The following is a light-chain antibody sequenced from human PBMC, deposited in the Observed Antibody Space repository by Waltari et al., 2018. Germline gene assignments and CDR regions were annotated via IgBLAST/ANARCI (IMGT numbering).Light chain of an antibody. CDR2: EVS. CDR1: SSDVGGYDY. CDR3: SSYAGSNNYVA. J-gene: IGLJ2*01. V-gene: IGLV2-8*01. Sequence: QSALTQPPSASGSPGQSVTISCTGTSSDVGGYDYVSWYQQHPGKAPKLMVYEVSKRPPGVPDPFSGSKSGSTASLTVSGLQGEDEADYYCSSYAGSNNYVAFGGGTKLTVL.